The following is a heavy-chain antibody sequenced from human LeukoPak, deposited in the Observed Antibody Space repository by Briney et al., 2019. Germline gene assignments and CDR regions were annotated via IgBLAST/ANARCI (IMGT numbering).Heavy chain of an antibody. CDR2: IYPGDSDT. Sequence: GESLKISCKGSGYSFTSYWIGWVRQMPGKGLEWMGIIYPGDSDTRYSPSFQGQVTISAGKSISTAYLQRSSLKASDTAMYYCARTSTAFGVVISEDYFDYWGQGTLVTVSS. D-gene: IGHD3-3*01. CDR3: ARTSTAFGVVISEDYFDY. J-gene: IGHJ4*02. CDR1: GYSFTSYW. V-gene: IGHV5-51*01.